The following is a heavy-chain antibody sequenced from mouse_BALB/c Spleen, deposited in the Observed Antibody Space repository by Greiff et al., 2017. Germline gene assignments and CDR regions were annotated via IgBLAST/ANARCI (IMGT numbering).Heavy chain of an antibody. CDR3: ARTATVGNAMDY. D-gene: IGHD1-1*01. Sequence: EVQLQQSGAELVKPGASVKLSCTASGFNIKDTYMHWVKQRPEQGLEWIGRIDPANGNTKYDPKFQGKATITADTSSNTAYLQLSSLTSEDTAVYYCARTATVGNAMDYWGQGTSVTVSS. V-gene: IGHV14-3*02. J-gene: IGHJ4*01. CDR2: IDPANGNT. CDR1: GFNIKDTY.